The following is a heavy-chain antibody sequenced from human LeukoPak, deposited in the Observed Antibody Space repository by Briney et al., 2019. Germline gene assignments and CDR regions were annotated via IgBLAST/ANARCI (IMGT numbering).Heavy chain of an antibody. D-gene: IGHD3-22*01. CDR1: GGSISSGDYY. CDR3: ARVNLLRPKRGAIDY. V-gene: IGHV4-30-4*08. Sequence: PSETLSLTCTVSGGSISSGDYYWSWIRQPPGRGLEWIGYIYYSGSTYYNPSLKSRVTISVDTSKNQFSLKLSSVTAADTAVYYCARVNLLRPKRGAIDYWGQGTLVTVSS. CDR2: IYYSGST. J-gene: IGHJ4*02.